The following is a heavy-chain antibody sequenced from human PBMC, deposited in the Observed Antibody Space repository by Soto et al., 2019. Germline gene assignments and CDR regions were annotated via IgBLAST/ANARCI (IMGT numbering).Heavy chain of an antibody. J-gene: IGHJ5*02. Sequence: SETLSLTCAVSGASITTYYWSWSGRPPGEGLEWMGWISYSGSTKYNPSLESRVMISLDPSKNQFSLRLTSVTAAATDLYYCARAWDSSGLFDPWGQGALVTVSS. CDR1: GASITTYY. D-gene: IGHD3-10*01. V-gene: IGHV4-59*01. CDR3: ARAWDSSGLFDP. CDR2: ISYSGST.